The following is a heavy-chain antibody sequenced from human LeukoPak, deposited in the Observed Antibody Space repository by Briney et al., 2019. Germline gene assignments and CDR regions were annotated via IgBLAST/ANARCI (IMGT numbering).Heavy chain of an antibody. Sequence: PSQTLSLTCTVSGGSISSGSYYWSWIRQPPGKGLEWIAYMYNSETTKYNPSLRSRVTISMDTSKNQFSLKLSSVTAADTASYYCARHILTAGSLEWGQGTLVTVSS. D-gene: IGHD3-9*01. CDR3: ARHILTAGSLE. J-gene: IGHJ4*02. CDR2: MYNSETT. CDR1: GGSISSGSYY. V-gene: IGHV4-61*09.